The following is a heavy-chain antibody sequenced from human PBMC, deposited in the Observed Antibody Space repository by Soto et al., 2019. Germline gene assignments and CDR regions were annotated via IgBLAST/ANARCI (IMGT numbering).Heavy chain of an antibody. CDR3: ARRSGRSYGSDDY. J-gene: IGHJ4*02. V-gene: IGHV4-39*01. D-gene: IGHD5-18*01. CDR2: IYYTGST. CDR1: GGSISSSGQS. Sequence: SETLSLTCTVSGGSISSSGQSWDWIRQPPGKGLEWIGSIYYTGSTDYSPSLKSRVIISADTSKNQFSLRLSSVAATDTAVYYCARRSGRSYGSDDYWGLGILVTVSS.